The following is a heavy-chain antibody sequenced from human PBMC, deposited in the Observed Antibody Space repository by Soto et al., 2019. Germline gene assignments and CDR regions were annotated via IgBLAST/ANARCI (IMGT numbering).Heavy chain of an antibody. CDR1: GGSISSGGSY. Sequence: QVQLQESGPGLVMPSQTLSLTCIVSGGSISSGGSYWSWIRQHPGRGLEWLGYIHNSGSTYYNPSLKSRLTISVDTSKNQFSLKLHSLTASDTAVYYCARDSTLTSLIGVDYWGQGALVTVAS. D-gene: IGHD4-17*01. V-gene: IGHV4-31*03. CDR3: ARDSTLTSLIGVDY. J-gene: IGHJ4*02. CDR2: IHNSGST.